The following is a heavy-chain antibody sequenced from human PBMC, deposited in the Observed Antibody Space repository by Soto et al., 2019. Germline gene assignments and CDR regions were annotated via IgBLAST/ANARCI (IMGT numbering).Heavy chain of an antibody. Sequence: EGQLLQSGGDLVQPGGSLRLSCAGSGLTLRSYAMTWIRQTPEKGLEWVSTISGRSAVPSYADSVNGRFTVSRDNSKNTLYMQMNSRRPDDTAIYYCAKGGPFTGGFDPWGQGPLVTVSA. CDR2: ISGRSAVP. D-gene: IGHD3-16*01. V-gene: IGHV3-23*01. J-gene: IGHJ5*02. CDR3: AKGGPFTGGFDP. CDR1: GLTLRSYA.